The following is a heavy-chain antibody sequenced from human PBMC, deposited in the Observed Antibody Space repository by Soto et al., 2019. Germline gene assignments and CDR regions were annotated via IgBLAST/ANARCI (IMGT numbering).Heavy chain of an antibody. V-gene: IGHV4-39*02. J-gene: IGHJ4*02. D-gene: IGHD3-10*01. CDR3: ARDRLRARSTDPPAPGQANDY. CDR1: GGSISSSSYY. CDR2: INYSWST. Sequence: QLQLQESGPGLVKPSETLSLTCTVSGGSISSSSYYWGWIRQPPGKGLKWIGSINYSWSTYYNPSLKIRVTISVDTSKNQLSLKLGTVTAADTAVYYCARDRLRARSTDPPAPGQANDYWGQGTLVTVSS.